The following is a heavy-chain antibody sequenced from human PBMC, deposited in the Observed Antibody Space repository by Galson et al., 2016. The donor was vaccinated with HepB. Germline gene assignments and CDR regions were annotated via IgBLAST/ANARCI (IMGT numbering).Heavy chain of an antibody. V-gene: IGHV3-23*01. CDR3: AKDPLLLGVVMSAATS. J-gene: IGHJ4*02. Sequence: SLRLSCAASGFTFGDYTMSWVRQAPGKGLEWVSGLSVSGDTTYYADSVKGRFTISRDNSKNTLHLQMNSLRAEDTAVYYCAKDPLLLGVVMSAATSWGQGTLVTVSP. D-gene: IGHD2-15*01. CDR2: LSVSGDTT. CDR1: GFTFGDYT.